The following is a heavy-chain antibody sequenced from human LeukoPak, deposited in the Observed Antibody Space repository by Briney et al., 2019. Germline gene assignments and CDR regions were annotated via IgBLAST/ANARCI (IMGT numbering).Heavy chain of an antibody. V-gene: IGHV4-39*07. CDR1: GGSVTSSSHH. CDR2: IYHSGST. Sequence: SETLSLTCTVPGGSVTSSSHHWGWLRQPPGKGLEWIGSIYHSGSTYYNPSLKSRVTISVDTSKNQFSLKLSSVTAADTAVYYCARDWETTIFGVVMVGWFDPWGQGTLVTVSS. J-gene: IGHJ5*02. D-gene: IGHD3-3*01. CDR3: ARDWETTIFGVVMVGWFDP.